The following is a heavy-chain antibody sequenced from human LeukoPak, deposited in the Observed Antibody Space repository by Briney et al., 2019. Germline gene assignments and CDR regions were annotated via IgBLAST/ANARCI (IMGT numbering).Heavy chain of an antibody. V-gene: IGHV1-69*05. CDR2: IIPIFGTA. D-gene: IGHD3-22*01. J-gene: IGHJ4*02. CDR1: GGTFSSYA. Sequence: VASVKVSCKASGGTFSSYAISWVRQAPGQGLEWMGGIIPIFGTANYAQKFQGRVTITTDESTSTAYMELSSLRSEDTAVYYCARALRKCYYDSSGWGFDYWGQGTLVTVSS. CDR3: ARALRKCYYDSSGWGFDY.